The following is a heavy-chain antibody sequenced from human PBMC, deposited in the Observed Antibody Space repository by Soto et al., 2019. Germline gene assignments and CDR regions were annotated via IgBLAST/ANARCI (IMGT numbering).Heavy chain of an antibody. J-gene: IGHJ5*02. D-gene: IGHD3-10*01. CDR1: GGTFSSYT. CDR2: IIPNLGIA. Sequence: QVQLVQSGAEVKKPGSSVKVSCKASGGTFSSYTISWVRQAPGQGLEWMGRIIPNLGIANYAQKFQGRVTITADKSTSTAYMELSSLRSEDTAVYYCARDDYGSGMAWGQGTLVTVSS. CDR3: ARDDYGSGMA. V-gene: IGHV1-69*08.